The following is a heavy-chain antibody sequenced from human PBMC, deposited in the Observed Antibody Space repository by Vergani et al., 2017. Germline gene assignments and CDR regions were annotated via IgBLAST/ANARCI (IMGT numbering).Heavy chain of an antibody. D-gene: IGHD2/OR15-2a*01. CDR2: IWYDGSNK. Sequence: QVQLVESGGGVVQPGRSLRLSCAASGFRFSSYGMNWVRQAPGKGLEWVAVIWYDGSNKYYADSVKGRFTISRDNSQNTVNLQMNSLRVDDTAVYYYAKDLGGCNSISCSYYMDVWVKGTTVTV. CDR3: AKDLGGCNSISCSYYMDV. J-gene: IGHJ6*03. CDR1: GFRFSSYG. V-gene: IGHV3-33*06.